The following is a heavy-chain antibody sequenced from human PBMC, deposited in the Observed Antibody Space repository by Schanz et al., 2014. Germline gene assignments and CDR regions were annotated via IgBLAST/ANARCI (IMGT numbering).Heavy chain of an antibody. Sequence: EVQLLDSGGGLVQPGGSLRLSCAVSGFTVSSNHMSWVRQAPGKGLEWVSVIYSGIGAYYADSVKDRFTVSRDNSKNTLYLQMNSLRAEDTSVYFCARDRGYCSGGSCLTFDYWGQGTLVTVSS. CDR1: GFTVSSNH. V-gene: IGHV3-66*01. CDR2: IYSGIGA. D-gene: IGHD2-15*01. CDR3: ARDRGYCSGGSCLTFDY. J-gene: IGHJ4*02.